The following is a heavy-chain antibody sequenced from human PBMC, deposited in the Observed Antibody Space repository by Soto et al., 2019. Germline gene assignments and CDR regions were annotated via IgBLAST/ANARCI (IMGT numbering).Heavy chain of an antibody. V-gene: IGHV2-5*02. CDR2: IFWDDDK. CDR1: GLSLTTSGVG. J-gene: IGHJ4*02. Sequence: QITLKESGLTLVKPTQTLTVTCTVSGLSLTTSGVGVGWIRQPPGKALEWLAIIFWDDDKRYSPSLSNRLTINKDTSRNQVVLTMTEVDPVDTATYYCGHRRVAARSDYFDYWGQGTLVTVSS. CDR3: GHRRVAARSDYFDY. D-gene: IGHD6-6*01.